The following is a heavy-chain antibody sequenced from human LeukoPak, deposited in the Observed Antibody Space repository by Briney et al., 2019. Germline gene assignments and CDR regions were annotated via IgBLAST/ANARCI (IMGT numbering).Heavy chain of an antibody. CDR3: ARVPTVTFFDY. D-gene: IGHD4-17*01. CDR1: GGSISSSSFY. CDR2: IYYSVST. V-gene: IGHV4-39*01. J-gene: IGHJ4*02. Sequence: SETLSLTCTVSGGSISSSSFYWGWIRQPPGKGLEWIGIIYYSVSTYYNPSLKSRVTISVDTSKNQFSLKLSSVTVADTAVYYCARVPTVTFFDYWGQGTLVTVSS.